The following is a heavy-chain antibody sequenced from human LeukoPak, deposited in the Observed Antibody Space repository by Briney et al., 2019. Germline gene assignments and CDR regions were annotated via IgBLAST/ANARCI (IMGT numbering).Heavy chain of an antibody. CDR1: GFTFSSYA. D-gene: IGHD3-22*01. V-gene: IGHV3-23*01. Sequence: GGSLRLSCAASGFTFSSYAMSWVRQAPGKGLEWVSAISGSGGSTYYADSVKGRFTISRDNSKNTLYLQMNSLRAEDTAVYYCAKDPEYYYDSSGLHWGQGTLVTVSS. J-gene: IGHJ4*02. CDR2: ISGSGGST. CDR3: AKDPEYYYDSSGLH.